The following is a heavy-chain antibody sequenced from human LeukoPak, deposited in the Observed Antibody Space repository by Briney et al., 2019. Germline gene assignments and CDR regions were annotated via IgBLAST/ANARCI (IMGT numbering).Heavy chain of an antibody. V-gene: IGHV3-23*01. CDR3: AKDQLIVYFDY. Sequence: PGGPLRLFCVASGFTFSDYAMSWVRQAPGRGREWVAAISGNGGYTYYADSVKGRFTISRDHSKNTLYLHMNSLRVEDTAVYYCAKDQLIVYFDYWGQGTPVTVSS. CDR1: GFTFSDYA. D-gene: IGHD1-1*01. J-gene: IGHJ4*02. CDR2: ISGNGGYT.